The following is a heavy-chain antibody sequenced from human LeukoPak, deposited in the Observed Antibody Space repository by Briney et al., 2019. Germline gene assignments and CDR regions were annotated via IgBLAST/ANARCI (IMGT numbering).Heavy chain of an antibody. CDR2: INPSGGST. J-gene: IGHJ3*02. D-gene: IGHD2-15*01. CDR1: GYTFTSYY. V-gene: IGHV1-46*01. CDR3: ALGSRHDAFDI. Sequence: GASVKVSCKASGYTFTSYYMHWMRQAPGQGLEWMGIINPSGGSTSYAQKFQGRVTMTRDTSTSTVYMELSSLRSEDTAVYYCALGSRHDAFDIWGQGTMVTVSS.